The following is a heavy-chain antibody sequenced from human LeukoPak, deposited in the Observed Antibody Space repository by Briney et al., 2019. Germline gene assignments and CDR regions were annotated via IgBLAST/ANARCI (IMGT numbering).Heavy chain of an antibody. CDR3: ARSNNGGWGYCDY. CDR2: IWYDGSNK. D-gene: IGHD3-16*01. Sequence: GKSPRLSCAASGFSFSNYGMHWVPQAPGKGLEWVAVIWYDGSNKYYADSVKGRFTISRDNSKNTLYVQMSSLRAEDTAVYYCARSNNGGWGYCDYWGQGSLVTVSS. J-gene: IGHJ4*02. V-gene: IGHV3-33*01. CDR1: GFSFSNYG.